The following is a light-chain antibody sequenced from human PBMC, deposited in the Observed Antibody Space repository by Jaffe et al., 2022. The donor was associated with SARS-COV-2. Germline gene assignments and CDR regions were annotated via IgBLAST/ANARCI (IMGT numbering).Light chain of an antibody. CDR1: QSVNSDY. J-gene: IGKJ4*01. CDR3: ERYDSSSLT. Sequence: EIVLTQSPGTLSLSPGERATLSCRASQSVNSDYFDWWQQKPGQAPRLLIYGTSNRATGVPDRFSGSGSGTDFALTISSLEPEDFAVYYCERYDSSSLTFGGGTRVEI. V-gene: IGKV3-20*01. CDR2: GTS.